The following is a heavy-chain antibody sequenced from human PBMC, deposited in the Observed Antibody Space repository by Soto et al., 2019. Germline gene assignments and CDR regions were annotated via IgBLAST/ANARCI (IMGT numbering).Heavy chain of an antibody. J-gene: IGHJ6*03. CDR1: GFTFSSYG. Sequence: GGSLRLSCAASGFTFSSYGMHWVRQAPGKGLEWVAVISYDGSNKYYADSVKGRFTISRDNSKNTLYLQMNSLRAEDTAVYYCAKDYAYYDFWSGYDYYYYYMDVWGKGTTVTVSS. D-gene: IGHD3-3*01. V-gene: IGHV3-30*18. CDR2: ISYDGSNK. CDR3: AKDYAYYDFWSGYDYYYYYMDV.